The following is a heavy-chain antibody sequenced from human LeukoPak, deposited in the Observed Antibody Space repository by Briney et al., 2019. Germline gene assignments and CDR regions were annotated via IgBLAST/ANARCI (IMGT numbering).Heavy chain of an antibody. D-gene: IGHD5-24*01. CDR2: IYSGGCT. CDR3: ARGGGNNSPRGSYIDY. V-gene: IGHV3-53*01. CDR1: GFTVSSNY. Sequence: SGGSQRLSCAASGFTVSSNYMSWVRQAPGKGLEWVSVIYSGGCTYYADSVKGRFTISRDNSKNTLYLQMNNLRAEDTAVYYCARGGGNNSPRGSYIDYWGQGTLVSVSS. J-gene: IGHJ4*02.